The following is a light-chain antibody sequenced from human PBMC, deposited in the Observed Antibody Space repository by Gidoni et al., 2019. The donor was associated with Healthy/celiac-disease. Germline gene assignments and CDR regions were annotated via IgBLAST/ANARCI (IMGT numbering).Light chain of an antibody. CDR3: ATWDDSLNAWV. J-gene: IGLJ3*02. CDR2: VDN. CDR1: SSNIGANT. Sequence: QSVLTQPPSASGTPGQRVTISCSGSSSNIGANTVNWYQQLPGTAPKLLIHVDNQRPSGVPDRFSGSKSGTSASLAISGLQSEDEGDYYCATWDDSLNAWVFGGGTRLTVL. V-gene: IGLV1-44*01.